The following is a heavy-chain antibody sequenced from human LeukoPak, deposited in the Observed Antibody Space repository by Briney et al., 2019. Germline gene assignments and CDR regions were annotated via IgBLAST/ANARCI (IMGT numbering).Heavy chain of an antibody. D-gene: IGHD2/OR15-2a*01. CDR2: IYYSGST. Sequence: PSETLSLTCTVSGGSISSYCWSWIRQPPGKGLEWIGYIYYSGSTNYNPSLKSRVTISVDTSKNQFSLKLSSVTAADTAVYYCAREDENTFDYWGQGTLVTVSS. CDR3: AREDENTFDY. J-gene: IGHJ4*02. V-gene: IGHV4-59*12. CDR1: GGSISSYC.